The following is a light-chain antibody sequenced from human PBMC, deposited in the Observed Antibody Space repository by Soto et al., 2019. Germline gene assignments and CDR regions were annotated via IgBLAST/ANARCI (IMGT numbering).Light chain of an antibody. CDR2: AAS. Sequence: DIQMTQSPSSLSASVGDRVTITCRASQSISSYLNWYQLKPGKAPKLLIYAASSLQSGVPTRFSGSGSWTDFTHTISRLQPEDFATYYCQQTHRTPPETFGQGTKVEIE. CDR3: QQTHRTPPET. CDR1: QSISSY. V-gene: IGKV1-39*01. J-gene: IGKJ1*01.